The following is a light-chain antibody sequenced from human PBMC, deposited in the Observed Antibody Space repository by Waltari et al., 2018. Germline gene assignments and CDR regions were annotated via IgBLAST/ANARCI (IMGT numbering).Light chain of an antibody. J-gene: IGKJ2*01. Sequence: DIQMTQSPSSLTASVGDRVTITCRASQDISNFLNWYQQKPWKAPKLLIYAASGLESGVPSRFSGSGSGTEFALTISSLQPEDFATYYWQQSFSAPYTFGQGTKLEMK. CDR3: QQSFSAPYT. CDR1: QDISNF. CDR2: AAS. V-gene: IGKV1-39*01.